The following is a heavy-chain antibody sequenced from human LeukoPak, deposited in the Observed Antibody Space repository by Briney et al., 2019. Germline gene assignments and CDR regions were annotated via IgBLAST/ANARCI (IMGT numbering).Heavy chain of an antibody. Sequence: PSETLSLTCTVSGGSISSFYWSWLRQPAGKGLEWIGRIYSGGITNYSPSLKSRVTMSVDTSSNQFSLKLTSMTAADTAVYYCARNPCGGGTCHHYFDYWGQGTLVTVSS. CDR2: IYSGGIT. CDR1: GGSISSFY. CDR3: ARNPCGGGTCHHYFDY. D-gene: IGHD2-21*01. V-gene: IGHV4-4*07. J-gene: IGHJ4*02.